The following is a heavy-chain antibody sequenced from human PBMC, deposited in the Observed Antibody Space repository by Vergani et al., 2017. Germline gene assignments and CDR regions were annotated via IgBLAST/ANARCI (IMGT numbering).Heavy chain of an antibody. J-gene: IGHJ4*02. CDR2: IWNDGSNK. Sequence: QVQLVESGGSVVQPGTSLRLSCGASGFTFSRHGMHWVRQAPGRGLEWVAVIWNDGSNKYYVESVKGRFNISRDNSENTLYLQMNSLRAEDTGVYYCARDSSSRGHYLVGPLDSWGLGTLVTVSS. CDR3: ARDSSSRGHYLVGPLDS. CDR1: GFTFSRHG. V-gene: IGHV3-33*01. D-gene: IGHD6-6*01.